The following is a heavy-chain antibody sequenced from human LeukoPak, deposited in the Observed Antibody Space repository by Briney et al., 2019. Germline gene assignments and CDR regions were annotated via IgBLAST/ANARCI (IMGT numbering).Heavy chain of an antibody. J-gene: IGHJ4*02. Sequence: SETLSLTCTVSGGSISSYYWSWIRQPAGKGLEWIGRIYTSGSTNYNPSLKSRVTMSVDTSKNQFSLKLSSVTAADTAVYYCARGESIVGATKYYFDYWGQGTLVTVSS. V-gene: IGHV4-4*07. CDR2: IYTSGST. CDR1: GGSISSYY. CDR3: ARGESIVGATKYYFDY. D-gene: IGHD1-26*01.